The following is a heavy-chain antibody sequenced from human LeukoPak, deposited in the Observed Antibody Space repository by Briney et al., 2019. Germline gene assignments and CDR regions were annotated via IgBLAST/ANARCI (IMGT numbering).Heavy chain of an antibody. CDR2: INRDGSEK. CDR3: AREAWRVFDY. Sequence: PGGSLRLSCAASGFTFSTYWMSWVRQAPGKGLEWVANINRDGSEKYYVDSVKGRFTISRDNAKNSLYLQMNSLRAEDTAIYYCAREAWRVFDYWGQGTLATVSS. V-gene: IGHV3-7*03. J-gene: IGHJ4*02. CDR1: GFTFSTYW.